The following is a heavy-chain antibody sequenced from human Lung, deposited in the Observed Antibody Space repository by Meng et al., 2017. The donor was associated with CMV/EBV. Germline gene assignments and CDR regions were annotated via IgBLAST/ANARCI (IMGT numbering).Heavy chain of an antibody. D-gene: IGHD2-2*01. CDR1: GYTFTDYY. J-gene: IGHJ6*02. Sequence: SXXVSXKASGYTFTDYYMHWVRQAPGQGLEWMGGIIPIFGTANYAQKFQGRVTITTDESTSTAYMELSSLRSEDTAVYYCARGGYQLLVYYYYYGMDVWGQGXTVTVSS. V-gene: IGHV1-69*05. CDR2: IIPIFGTA. CDR3: ARGGYQLLVYYYYYGMDV.